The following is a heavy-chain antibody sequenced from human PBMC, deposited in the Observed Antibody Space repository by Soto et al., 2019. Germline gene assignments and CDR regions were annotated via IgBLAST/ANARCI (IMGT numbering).Heavy chain of an antibody. D-gene: IGHD3-10*01. CDR1: VDSVSSSFW. V-gene: IGHV4-4*02. CDR2: IYHTETT. CDR3: ARYVFGTFDN. Sequence: SGTLSLTSAVSVDSVSSSFWWTWVRQPPGKGLEWIGEIYHTETTNYAPSLKSRVTISLDKSMNQFSLRFNSVTPADTAVYYCARYVFGTFDNWGQGIRVTVSS. J-gene: IGHJ4*02.